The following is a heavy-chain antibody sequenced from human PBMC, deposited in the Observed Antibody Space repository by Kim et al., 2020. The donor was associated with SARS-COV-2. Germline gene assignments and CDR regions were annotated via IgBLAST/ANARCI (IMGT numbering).Heavy chain of an antibody. D-gene: IGHD6-13*01. V-gene: IGHV1-2*06. CDR3: AREDSSSWQNWFDP. CDR2: INPNSGGT. CDR1: GYTFTGYY. Sequence: ASVKVSCKASGYTFTGYYMHWVRQAPGQGLEWMGRINPNSGGTNYAQKFQGRVTMTRDTSISTAYMELSRLRSDDTAVYYCAREDSSSWQNWFDPWGQGTLVTVSS. J-gene: IGHJ5*02.